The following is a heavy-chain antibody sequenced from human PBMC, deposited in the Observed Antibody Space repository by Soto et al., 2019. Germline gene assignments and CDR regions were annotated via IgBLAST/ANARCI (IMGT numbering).Heavy chain of an antibody. J-gene: IGHJ4*02. CDR2: IHNSGGA. CDR1: GGSYNMDDYY. V-gene: IGHV4-30-4*01. Sequence: SGTLSLTCSFPGGSYNMDDYYWSWIRQPPGKGLEWLGHIHNSGGASYNPSLKSRVTISLDTSRDQFSLRLRSVTAADTAVYYCARVTGYCGRTNCYPFDFWGQGTLVTVSS. CDR3: ARVTGYCGRTNCYPFDF. D-gene: IGHD2-2*01.